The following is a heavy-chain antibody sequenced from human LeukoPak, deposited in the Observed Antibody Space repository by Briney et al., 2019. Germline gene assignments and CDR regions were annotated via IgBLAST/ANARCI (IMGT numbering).Heavy chain of an antibody. CDR2: INNSGST. CDR3: ARGRYGPRLGN. J-gene: IGHJ4*02. CDR1: GAPFSDSY. D-gene: IGHD3-16*01. V-gene: IGHV4-34*01. Sequence: SETLSLTCAVYGAPFSDSYWSWIRQSPEKGLEWIGEINNSGSTSYNPSLNSRVIMSVDRSKNQFSLRLTSVTAADTAVYYCARGRYGPRLGNWGQGTLVTVSS.